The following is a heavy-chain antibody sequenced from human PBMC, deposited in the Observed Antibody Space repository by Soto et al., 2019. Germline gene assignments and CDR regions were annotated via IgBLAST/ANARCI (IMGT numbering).Heavy chain of an antibody. CDR1: GFTFSNDW. D-gene: IGHD3-9*01. CDR2: IKQDGSEK. CDR3: ARGDYFDRRFDF. Sequence: GGSLRLSCAASGFTFSNDWMSWVRQAPGKGLEWVATIKQDGSEKYYVDSVKGRFTVSRDNAKSSLYLQMNSLRAEDTAVYYCARGDYFDRRFDFWGQGALVTVSS. J-gene: IGHJ4*02. V-gene: IGHV3-7*03.